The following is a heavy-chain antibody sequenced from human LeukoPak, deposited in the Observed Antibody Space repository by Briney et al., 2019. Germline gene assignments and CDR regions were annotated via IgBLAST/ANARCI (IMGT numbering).Heavy chain of an antibody. J-gene: IGHJ3*02. D-gene: IGHD1-26*01. CDR3: ARDRGSYFSDAFDI. CDR1: GYTFTGYY. V-gene: IGHV1-2*02. Sequence: ASVEVSCKASGYTFTGYYMHWVRQAPGQGLEWMGWINPNSGGTNYAQKFRGRVTMTRDTSISTAYMELSRLRSDDTAVYYCARDRGSYFSDAFDIWGQGTMVTVSS. CDR2: INPNSGGT.